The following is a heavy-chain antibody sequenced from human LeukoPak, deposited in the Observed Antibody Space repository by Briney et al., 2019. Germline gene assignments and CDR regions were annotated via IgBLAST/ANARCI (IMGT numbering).Heavy chain of an antibody. D-gene: IGHD3-16*02. V-gene: IGHV3-23*01. CDR1: GFTFSSYA. J-gene: IGHJ3*02. CDR2: ISGSGGST. CDR3: ARESLFVGCI. Sequence: GGSLRLSCAASGFTFSSYAMSWVRQAPGKGLEWVSAISGSGGSTYYADSVKGRFTISRDSSQNTLYLQMNSLRAEDTAVYYCARESLFVGCIWGQGTMVTVSS.